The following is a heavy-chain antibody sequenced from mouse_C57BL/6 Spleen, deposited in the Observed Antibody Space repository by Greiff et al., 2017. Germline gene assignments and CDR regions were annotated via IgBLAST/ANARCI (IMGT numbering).Heavy chain of an antibody. J-gene: IGHJ2*01. CDR1: GYTFTSYG. V-gene: IGHV1-81*01. Sequence: VQLQQSGAELARPGASVKLSCKASGYTFTSYGISWVKQRTGQGLEWIGEIYPRSGNTYYNEKFKGKATLTADKSSSTAYMELRSLTSEDSAVYFCARERTIRTVVAGPYFDYWGQGTTLTVSS. CDR3: ARERTIRTVVAGPYFDY. CDR2: IYPRSGNT. D-gene: IGHD1-1*01.